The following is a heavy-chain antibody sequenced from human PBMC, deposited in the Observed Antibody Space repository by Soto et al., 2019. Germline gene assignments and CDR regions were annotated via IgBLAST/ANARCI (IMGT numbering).Heavy chain of an antibody. CDR1: CGSISSGGYY. CDR2: IYYSGST. J-gene: IGHJ4*02. Sequence: SETLSLTCTVSCGSISSGGYYWSWIRQHPGKGLEWIGYIYYSGSTYYNPSLKSRVTISVDTSKNQFSLKLSSVTAADTAVYYCARDADFWSGYGYFDYWGQGTLVTSPQ. D-gene: IGHD3-3*01. V-gene: IGHV4-31*03. CDR3: ARDADFWSGYGYFDY.